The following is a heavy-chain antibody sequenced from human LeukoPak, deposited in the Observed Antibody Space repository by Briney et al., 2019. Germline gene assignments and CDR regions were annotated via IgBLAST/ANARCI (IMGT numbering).Heavy chain of an antibody. J-gene: IGHJ3*02. V-gene: IGHV4-59*01. Sequence: SETLSLTCTVSGGSISSYWWSWIRQPPGKGLEWIGYMYYSGSTNYNPSLKTRVTISVDTSKNQFSLKLSSVTAADTAVYYCASSSQDAFDIWGQGTMVTVSS. CDR1: GGSISSYW. CDR3: ASSSQDAFDI. D-gene: IGHD6-13*01. CDR2: MYYSGST.